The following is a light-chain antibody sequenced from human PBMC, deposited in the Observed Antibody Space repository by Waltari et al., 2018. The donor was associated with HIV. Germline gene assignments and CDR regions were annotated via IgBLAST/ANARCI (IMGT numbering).Light chain of an antibody. CDR2: AAS. J-gene: IGKJ3*01. CDR1: QSISNY. V-gene: IGKV1-39*01. CDR3: QQCFTSSVT. Sequence: IQMTQSPSSLSASIGDRLTITCRASQSISNYLNWYQKKPGRAPKLLIYAASSLPSGVPSRFSCSGSGTDFTLTISSLQPEDSATYFCQQCFTSSVTFGPGTKVDIK.